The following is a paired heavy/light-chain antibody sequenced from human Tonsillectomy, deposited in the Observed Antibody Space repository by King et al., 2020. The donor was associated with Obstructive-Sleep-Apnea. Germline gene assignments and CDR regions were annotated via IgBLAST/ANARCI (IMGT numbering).Light chain of an antibody. CDR2: DNN. V-gene: IGLV1-51*01. CDR3: GSWDSSLSAHWV. Sequence: QSVLTQPPSVSAAPGQKVTISCSGSSSNIGNNYVSWYQQLPGTAPKLLIYDNNNRPSGIPARFSGSKSGTSATLAITGLQTGDEADYYCGSWDSSLSAHWVFGGGTKLTVL. CDR1: SSNIGNNY. J-gene: IGLJ3*02.
Heavy chain of an antibody. CDR1: GFTFGDYG. D-gene: IGHD3-16*01. J-gene: IGHJ4*02. CDR2: IRSTPFGGTT. CDR3: ARVMDDYVWGSYYY. Sequence: EVQLVESGGGLVQPGRSLRLSCTASGFTFGDYGLSWFRQAPGKGLEWVGFIRSTPFGGTTEYAASVKGRFTVSRDDSKSIAYLQMNSLRNEDTAVYYCARVMDDYVWGSYYYWGQGILVTVSS. V-gene: IGHV3-49*03.